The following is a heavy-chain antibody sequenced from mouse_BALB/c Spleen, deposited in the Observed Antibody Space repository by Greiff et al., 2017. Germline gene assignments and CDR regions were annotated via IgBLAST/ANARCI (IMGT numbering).Heavy chain of an antibody. J-gene: IGHJ2*01. V-gene: IGHV5-12-1*01. CDR3: ARLTFDY. D-gene: IGHD1-3*01. CDR1: GFAFSSYD. Sequence: EVKVEESGGGLVKPGGSLKLSCAASGFAFSSYDMSWVRQTPEKRLEWVAYISSGGGSTYYPDTVKGRFTISRDNAKNTLYLQMSSLKSEDTAMYYCARLTFDYWGQGTTLTVSA. CDR2: ISSGGGST.